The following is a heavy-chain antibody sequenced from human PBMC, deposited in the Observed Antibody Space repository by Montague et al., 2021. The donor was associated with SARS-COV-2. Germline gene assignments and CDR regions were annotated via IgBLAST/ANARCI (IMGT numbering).Heavy chain of an antibody. J-gene: IGHJ4*02. V-gene: IGHV4-39*01. D-gene: IGHD6-25*01. CDR1: GGSITIYNHY. Sequence: SETLSLTCTVSGGSITIYNHYWTWIRQPPGKGLEWIGSIYYSGSTYYNPSLESRVTMSADTSKYQFFLRVTSVTAADTAVYYCASGKRLPGNYYFDYWGQGFLVTVSS. CDR3: ASGKRLPGNYYFDY. CDR2: IYYSGST.